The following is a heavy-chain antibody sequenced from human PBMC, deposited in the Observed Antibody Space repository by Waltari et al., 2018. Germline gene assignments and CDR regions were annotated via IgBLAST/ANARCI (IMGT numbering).Heavy chain of an antibody. V-gene: IGHV3-23*01. CDR3: AKPFYNWDDPLHS. J-gene: IGHJ4*02. CDR1: GIIFNNFA. D-gene: IGHD1-20*01. CDR2: ITVSDDT. Sequence: EVQLLESGGGLVQPGGSRRPAGAASGIIFNNFAINWVRLAPGTGLDWVAAITVSDDTFYADAVMGRFTVSRDTSKNTVYLQMNGLRAEDTAIYYCAKPFYNWDDPLHSWGQGTLVAVSS.